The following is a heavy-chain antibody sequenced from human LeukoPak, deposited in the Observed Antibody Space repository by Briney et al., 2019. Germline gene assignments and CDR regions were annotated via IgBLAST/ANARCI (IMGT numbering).Heavy chain of an antibody. CDR1: GGTFSSYA. CDR2: IIPILGIA. J-gene: IGHJ4*02. Sequence: GASVKVSCKASGGTFSSYAISWVRQAPGQGLEWMGRIIPILGIANYAQKFQGRVTITADKSTSTAYMELSSLRSEDTAVYYCAAQAHYGSGSYYNFAAGDWGQGTLVTVSS. CDR3: AAQAHYGSGSYYNFAAGD. V-gene: IGHV1-69*04. D-gene: IGHD3-10*01.